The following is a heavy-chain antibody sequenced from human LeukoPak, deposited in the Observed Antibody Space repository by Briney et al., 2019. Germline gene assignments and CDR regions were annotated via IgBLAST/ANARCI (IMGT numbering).Heavy chain of an antibody. CDR2: ISYDGSNK. J-gene: IGHJ4*02. CDR1: GFTFSSYA. D-gene: IGHD5-18*01. CDR3: WIHYDY. Sequence: GGSLRLTCAASGFTFSSYAMHWVRQAPGKGLEWVAVISYDGSNKYYADSVKRRSTISRDNNKNTLYLQMNSLSADATAVYYWWIHYDYWGQGNLVTVSS. V-gene: IGHV3-30*04.